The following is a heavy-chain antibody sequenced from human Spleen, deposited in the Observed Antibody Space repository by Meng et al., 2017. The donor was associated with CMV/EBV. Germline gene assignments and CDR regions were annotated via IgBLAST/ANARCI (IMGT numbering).Heavy chain of an antibody. D-gene: IGHD2/OR15-2a*01. CDR3: ARGSFPQDDH. V-gene: IGHV1-8*03. Sequence: KVSGKASGYTFTTYDVNWVRQAPGQGLEWMGWINPNIGNTDYAQKFRGRLTITMDTSINTACLQLTSLSSEDAAVYYCARGSFPQDDHWGQGTLVTVSS. J-gene: IGHJ4*02. CDR2: INPNIGNT. CDR1: GYTFTTYD.